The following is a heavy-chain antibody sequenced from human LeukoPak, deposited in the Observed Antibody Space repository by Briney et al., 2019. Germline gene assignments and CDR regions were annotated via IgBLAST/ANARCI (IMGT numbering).Heavy chain of an antibody. J-gene: IGHJ4*02. CDR2: IYSRGSP. CDR1: DASIKTYY. Sequence: SETLSLTCSVSDASIKTYYWTWIRQPPGKGLEYIGSIYSRGSPKYNPSLKSRVTLSVDASKNQFSLSLRSVTAADTAVYYCARVREGNHLHQFYLDSWGQGIRVTVSS. D-gene: IGHD1-14*01. CDR3: ARVREGNHLHQFYLDS. V-gene: IGHV4-59*13.